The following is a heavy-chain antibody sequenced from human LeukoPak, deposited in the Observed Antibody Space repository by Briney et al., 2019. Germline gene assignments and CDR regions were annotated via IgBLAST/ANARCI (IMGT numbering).Heavy chain of an antibody. CDR1: GGTFSSYA. J-gene: IGHJ4*02. V-gene: IGHV1-69*13. CDR3: ARDHGYYYDSSGYSKFHY. Sequence: AASVKVSCKASGGTFSSYAISWVRQAPGQGLEWMGGIIPIFGTANYAQKFQGRVTITADESTSTAYMELSSLRSEDTAVYYCARDHGYYYDSSGYSKFHYWGQGTLVTVSS. CDR2: IIPIFGTA. D-gene: IGHD3-22*01.